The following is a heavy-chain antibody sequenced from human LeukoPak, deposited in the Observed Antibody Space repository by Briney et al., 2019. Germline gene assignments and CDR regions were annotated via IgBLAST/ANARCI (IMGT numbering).Heavy chain of an antibody. CDR1: GGSISSYY. CDR3: ARDSGSYSSSWSDY. CDR2: IYYSGST. J-gene: IGHJ4*02. V-gene: IGHV4-59*12. Sequence: PSETLSLTCTVSGGSISSYYWSWIRQPPGKGLEWIGYIYYSGSTNYNPSLKSRVTISVDTSKNQFSLKLSSVTAADTAVYYCARDSGSYSSSWSDYWGQGILVTVSS. D-gene: IGHD6-13*01.